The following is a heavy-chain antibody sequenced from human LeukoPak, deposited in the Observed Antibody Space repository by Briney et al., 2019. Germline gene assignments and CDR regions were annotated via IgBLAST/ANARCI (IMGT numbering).Heavy chain of an antibody. CDR2: IRQEGSEK. D-gene: IGHD6-13*01. CDR3: ARPRDSGWSKTWDY. J-gene: IGHJ4*02. Sequence: SGGSLRLSCGGSGFTFRTYWMTWVRQAPGKGVEGVANIRQEGSEKYYVDSVKGRFTISRDNAQNSLYLQMNSLRAEDTAVYYCARPRDSGWSKTWDYWGQGTLVTVS. V-gene: IGHV3-7*03. CDR1: GFTFRTYW.